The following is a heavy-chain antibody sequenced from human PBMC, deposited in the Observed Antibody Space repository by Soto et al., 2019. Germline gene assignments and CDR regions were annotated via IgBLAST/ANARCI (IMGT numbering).Heavy chain of an antibody. CDR2: TYHSGST. CDR3: ATVPSP. CDR1: GGSISSGGYS. V-gene: IGHV4-30-2*01. Sequence: QLQLQESGSGPVKPSQTLSLTCAVSGGSISSGGYSWSWIRQPPGKGLEWIGYTYHSGSTSYNPPLKRPATLPVARSNTQFSPKLNSVTASHTSVYYCATVPSPWGQGTLVTVSS. J-gene: IGHJ5*02.